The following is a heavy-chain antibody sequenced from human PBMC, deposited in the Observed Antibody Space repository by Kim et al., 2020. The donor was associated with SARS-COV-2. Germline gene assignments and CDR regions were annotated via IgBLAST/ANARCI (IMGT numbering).Heavy chain of an antibody. Sequence: GGSLRLSCVASGFALGGFTMNWVRQFPGKGLEWVSSISTSGAYIYYTDSVKGRFTISRDNAKNSLYLQMSNVIAEDTAIYYCGRHIGIDYWGQGTLVTVS. V-gene: IGHV3-21*03. D-gene: IGHD5-12*01. CDR1: GFALGGFT. J-gene: IGHJ4*01. CDR2: ISTSGAYI. CDR3: GRHIGIDY.